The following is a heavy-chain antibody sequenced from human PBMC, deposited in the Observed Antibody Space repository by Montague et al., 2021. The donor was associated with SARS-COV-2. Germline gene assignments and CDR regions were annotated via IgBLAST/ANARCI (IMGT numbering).Heavy chain of an antibody. J-gene: IGHJ4*02. CDR2: VSASGST. CDR3: ARDVVAAPGTFDY. Sequence: SETLSLTCTVSGDSISYLYWCWIRHPAGKGLEWIGRVSASGSTNYNPSLNSRVTMSVDTSKKQSSLRPSPVTAADTAVYYCARDVVAAPGTFDYWGQGTMVTVSS. V-gene: IGHV4-4*07. D-gene: IGHD6-13*01. CDR1: GDSISYLY.